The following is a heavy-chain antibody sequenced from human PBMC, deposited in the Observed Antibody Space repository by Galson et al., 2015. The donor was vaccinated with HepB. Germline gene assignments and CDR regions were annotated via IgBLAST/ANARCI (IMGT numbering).Heavy chain of an antibody. CDR3: ARHLRYCSSTSCYYYYYYGMDV. D-gene: IGHD2-2*01. CDR2: IYPGDSDT. CDR1: GYSFTSYW. V-gene: IGHV5-51*01. Sequence: QSGAEVKKPGESLKISCKGSGYSFTSYWIGWVRQMPGKGLEWMGIIYPGDSDTRYSPSFQGQVTISADKSISTAYLQWSSLKASDTAMYYCARHLRYCSSTSCYYYYYYGMDVWGQGTTVTVSS. J-gene: IGHJ6*02.